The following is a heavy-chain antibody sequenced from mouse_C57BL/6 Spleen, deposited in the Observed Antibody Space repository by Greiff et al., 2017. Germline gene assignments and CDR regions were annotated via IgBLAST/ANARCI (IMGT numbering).Heavy chain of an antibody. J-gene: IGHJ4*01. D-gene: IGHD1-1*01. CDR1: GYTFTDYE. Sequence: QVQLQQSGAELVRPGASVTLSCKASGYTFTDYEMHWVKQTPVHGLEWIGAIDPETGGTAYNQKFKGKAILTADKSSSTAYMELRSLTSEDSAVYYCTRGYYYGSSYYAMDYWGQGTSDTVSS. V-gene: IGHV1-15*01. CDR2: IDPETGGT. CDR3: TRGYYYGSSYYAMDY.